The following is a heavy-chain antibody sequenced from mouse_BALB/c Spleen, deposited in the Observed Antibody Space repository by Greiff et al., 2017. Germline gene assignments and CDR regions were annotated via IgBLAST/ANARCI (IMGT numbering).Heavy chain of an antibody. Sequence: EVQLVESGAELVKPGASVKLSCTASGFNIKDTYMHWVKQRPEQGLEWIGRIDPANGNTKYDPKFQGKATITADTSSNTAYLQLSSLTSEDTAVYYCARLGGWYFDVWGAGTTVTVSS. CDR1: GFNIKDTY. V-gene: IGHV14-3*02. J-gene: IGHJ1*01. CDR3: ARLGGWYFDV. CDR2: IDPANGNT.